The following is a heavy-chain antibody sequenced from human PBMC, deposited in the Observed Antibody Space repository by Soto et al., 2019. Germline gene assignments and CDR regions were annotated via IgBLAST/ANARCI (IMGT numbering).Heavy chain of an antibody. Sequence: SETLSLTCTVSGGSISSYYWSWIRQPPGKGLEWIGYIYYSGSTNYNPSLKSRVTISVDTSKNQFSLKLSSVTAADTAVYYCARIDYDSSGYYYHYYFDYWGQGTLVTVSS. V-gene: IGHV4-59*01. CDR3: ARIDYDSSGYYYHYYFDY. CDR2: IYYSGST. CDR1: GGSISSYY. D-gene: IGHD3-22*01. J-gene: IGHJ4*02.